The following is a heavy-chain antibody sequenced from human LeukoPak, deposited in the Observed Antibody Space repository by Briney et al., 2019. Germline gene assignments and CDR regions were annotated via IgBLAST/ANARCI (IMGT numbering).Heavy chain of an antibody. D-gene: IGHD7-27*01. CDR3: ASNTGTVFDY. J-gene: IGHJ4*02. V-gene: IGHV4-59*01. CDR1: GDFTTAYY. CDR2: VYYSGST. Sequence: SETLSLTCTVSGDFTTAYYWSWIRQPPGKGLEWIGYVYYSGSTEYNPSLRSRVTISLDMSKHQFSLTLTSVTAADTAVYYCASNTGTVFDYWGQGALVTVSS.